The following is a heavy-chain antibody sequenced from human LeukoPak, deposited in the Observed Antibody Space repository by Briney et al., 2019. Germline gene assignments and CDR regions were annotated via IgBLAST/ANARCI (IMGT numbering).Heavy chain of an antibody. D-gene: IGHD3-9*01. CDR1: GFTFSSYG. V-gene: IGHV3-23*01. J-gene: IGHJ6*03. Sequence: GGSLRLSCAASGFTFSSYGMSWVRQSPGKGLEWVSAISGSGGSTYYADSVKGRFTISRDNSENTLYLQMNSLRAEDTAVYYCAKDKGSYDIFAGYMDVWGKGTTVTISS. CDR2: ISGSGGST. CDR3: AKDKGSYDIFAGYMDV.